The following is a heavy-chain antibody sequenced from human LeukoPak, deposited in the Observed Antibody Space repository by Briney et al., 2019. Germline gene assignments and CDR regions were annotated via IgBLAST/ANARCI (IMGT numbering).Heavy chain of an antibody. J-gene: IGHJ4*02. CDR1: GFTFSSYA. CDR3: AKVATDMDY. V-gene: IGHV3-23*01. Sequence: PGGSLRLSCAASGFTFSSYAMSWVRQAPGKGLEWVSSLRGNGGSTEYVDSVRGRFVISRDNSRNTLYLQMNSLRAEDTAVYYCAKVATDMDYWGQGALVTVSS. CDR2: LRGNGGST. D-gene: IGHD2-15*01.